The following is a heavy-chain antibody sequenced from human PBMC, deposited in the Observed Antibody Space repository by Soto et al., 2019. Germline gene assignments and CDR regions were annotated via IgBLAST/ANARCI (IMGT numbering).Heavy chain of an antibody. CDR3: ARQSYCSSTSRYNVDS. D-gene: IGHD2-2*02. J-gene: IGHJ4*02. CDR1: GYSLTSYW. Sequence: PGESLKISCKGSGYSLTSYWIGWMRQTPGKGLEWMGMIYLGDSNTRYSPSFQGQVTISADKSITTAYLQWSSLKASDTAMYYCARQSYCSSTSRYNVDSWGQGTLVTVSS. CDR2: IYLGDSNT. V-gene: IGHV5-51*01.